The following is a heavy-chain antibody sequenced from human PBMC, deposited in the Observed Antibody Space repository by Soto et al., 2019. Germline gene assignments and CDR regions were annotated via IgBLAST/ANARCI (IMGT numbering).Heavy chain of an antibody. V-gene: IGHV4-39*01. CDR2: IYYSGST. CDR1: RGSIRSGTNY. CDR3: ARHEAGWYFDS. J-gene: IGHJ4*02. D-gene: IGHD6-25*01. Sequence: XGTLSLTCTFPRGSIRSGTNYWAWIRQPPGKGLEWIANIYYSGSTFYNPSLKSRVTISLDTSKNQFSLKLRSVTAADTAVYYCARHEAGWYFDSWGQGTLVTVSS.